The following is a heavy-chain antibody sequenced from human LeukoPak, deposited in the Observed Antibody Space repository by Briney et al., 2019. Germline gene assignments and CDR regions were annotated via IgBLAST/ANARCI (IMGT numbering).Heavy chain of an antibody. V-gene: IGHV1-3*04. Sequence: ASVKVSCKASGYTFTGYYMHWVRQAPGQGLEWMAWINTGNGNAKYSEKFQGRVTITRDTSASTAYMDLSSLRSEDTAVYYCARVPLHDSNKYYYPHWGQGTVVTVSS. CDR1: GYTFTGYY. CDR3: ARVPLHDSNKYYYPH. D-gene: IGHD3-10*01. CDR2: INTGNGNA. J-gene: IGHJ1*01.